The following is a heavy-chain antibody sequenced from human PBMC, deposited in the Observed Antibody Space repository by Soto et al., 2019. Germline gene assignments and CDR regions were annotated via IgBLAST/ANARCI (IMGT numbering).Heavy chain of an antibody. CDR3: ARLEWGYCEAVPIDY. V-gene: IGHV3-74*01. Sequence: EVQLVESGGGLVQPGGSLRLSCAASGFTFSSYWMHWVRQAPGKGLVWVSRINSDGSSTSYADSVKGRFTISRDNAKKTLYVRMNRLSGEDTTVYYCARLEWGYCEAVPIDYWGEGAVVTVS. CDR2: INSDGSST. CDR1: GFTFSSYW. D-gene: IGHD3-3*01. J-gene: IGHJ4*02.